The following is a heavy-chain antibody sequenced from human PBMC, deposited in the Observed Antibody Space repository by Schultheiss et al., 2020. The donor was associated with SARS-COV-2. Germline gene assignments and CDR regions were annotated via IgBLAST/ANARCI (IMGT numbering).Heavy chain of an antibody. D-gene: IGHD2-15*01. J-gene: IGHJ6*03. CDR2: IYYSGST. V-gene: IGHV4-59*08. CDR1: GGSISSYY. Sequence: SETLSLTCTVSGGSISSYYWSWIRQPPGKGLEWIGYIYYSGSTNYNPSLKSRVTKSVDTSKNQFSLKLSSVTAADTAVYYCARQRLVARRTYYYYMDVWGKGTTVTVSS. CDR3: ARQRLVARRTYYYYMDV.